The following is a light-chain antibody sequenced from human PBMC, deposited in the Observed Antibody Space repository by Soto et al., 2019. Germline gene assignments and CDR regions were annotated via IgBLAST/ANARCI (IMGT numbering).Light chain of an antibody. CDR3: QQSYTTPWT. CDR1: QSISSY. J-gene: IGKJ1*01. V-gene: IGKV1-39*01. Sequence: DIQMTQSPSSLSASVGDRVTITCRASQSISSYLSGYQQKPGNAPKLLIYTTSSLQGGVPSRFSGGGSGTDFTLTISSLQAEDFATYYCQQSYTTPWTFGQGTKVEIK. CDR2: TTS.